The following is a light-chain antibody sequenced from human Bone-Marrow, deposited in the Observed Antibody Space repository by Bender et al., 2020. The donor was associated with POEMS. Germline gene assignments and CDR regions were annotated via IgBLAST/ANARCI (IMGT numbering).Light chain of an antibody. CDR3: AVCDDSLSGWV. J-gene: IGLJ3*02. Sequence: QSVLTQPPSASGTPGQRVTISCSGGSSNIGAHAVNWYQHLPGTAPKLLIYCSNRRPSEVPDRFSAFRSGTSASLAISGLQSDDEADYYCAVCDDSLSGWVFGGGTKLTVL. CDR2: CSN. CDR1: SSNIGAHA. V-gene: IGLV1-44*01.